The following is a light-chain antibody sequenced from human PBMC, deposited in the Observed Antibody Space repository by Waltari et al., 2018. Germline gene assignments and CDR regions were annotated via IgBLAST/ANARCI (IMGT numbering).Light chain of an antibody. CDR3: QQRSNWPLYT. CDR2: DAS. CDR1: QSVSSY. V-gene: IGKV3-11*01. J-gene: IGKJ2*01. Sequence: EIVLTQSPATLSLSPGDRATLYCRASQSVSSYLAWYQQKPGQAPRLLIYDASNRATGIPARFSGSGSGTDFTLTISSLEPEDFAVYYCQQRSNWPLYTFGQGTKLEIK.